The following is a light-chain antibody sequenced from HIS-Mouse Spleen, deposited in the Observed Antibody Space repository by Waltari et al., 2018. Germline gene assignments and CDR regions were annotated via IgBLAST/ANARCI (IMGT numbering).Light chain of an antibody. CDR3: SSYTSSSFNVV. CDR2: DVS. V-gene: IGLV2-14*03. J-gene: IGLJ2*01. CDR1: SSDVGGYNY. Sequence: QSALTQSASVSGSPGQSITISCTGTSSDVGGYNYVSWYQQHPGKAPKLMIYDVSNRPSGVSTRFSGSKSGNTASLTISGLQAEDEADYYCSSYTSSSFNVVFGGGTKLTVL.